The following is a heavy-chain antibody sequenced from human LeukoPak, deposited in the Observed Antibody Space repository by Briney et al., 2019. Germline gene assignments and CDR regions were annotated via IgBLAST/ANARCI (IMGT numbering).Heavy chain of an antibody. CDR1: GFTFSNAW. V-gene: IGHV3-23*01. J-gene: IGHJ5*02. CDR2: ISGSGGST. D-gene: IGHD6-6*01. CDR3: AKDPIAARPFDP. Sequence: PGGSLRLSCAASGFTFSNAWMSWVRQAPGKGLEWVSAISGSGGSTYYADSVKGRFTISRDNSKNTLYLQMNSLRAEDTAVYYCAKDPIAARPFDPWGQGTLVTVSS.